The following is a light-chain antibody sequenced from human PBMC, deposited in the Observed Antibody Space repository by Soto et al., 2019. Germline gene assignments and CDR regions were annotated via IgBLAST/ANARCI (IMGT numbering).Light chain of an antibody. J-gene: IGLJ1*01. CDR2: DVA. CDR1: SSDIGGNDY. Sequence: LAQPASVSDSPGQSITISCTGTSSDIGGNDYVSWYRQYPGEAPKLIIYDVANRPSGVSNRFSGSKSGNTASLIISGLQAEDEADYYCVSFTTSRSYVFGTGTKVTVL. V-gene: IGLV2-14*03. CDR3: VSFTTSRSYV.